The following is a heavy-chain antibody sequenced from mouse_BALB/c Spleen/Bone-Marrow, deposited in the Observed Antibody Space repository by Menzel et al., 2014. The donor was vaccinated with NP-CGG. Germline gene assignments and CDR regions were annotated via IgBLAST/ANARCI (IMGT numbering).Heavy chain of an antibody. CDR3: ARAPLLRLRNYFDY. D-gene: IGHD1-2*01. Sequence: QVQLQQSGAELAKPGASVKMSCKASGYTFTSYWRHWVKQRPGQGLEWIGYINPNTGYTEYNQKFKDKATLTADKSSSTAYMQLSSLTSEDSAVYYCARAPLLRLRNYFDYWGQGTTLTVSS. J-gene: IGHJ2*01. CDR1: GYTFTSYW. CDR2: INPNTGYT. V-gene: IGHV1-7*01.